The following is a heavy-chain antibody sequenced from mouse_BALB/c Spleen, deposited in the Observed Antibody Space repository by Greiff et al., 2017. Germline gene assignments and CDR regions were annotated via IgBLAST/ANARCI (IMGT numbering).Heavy chain of an antibody. CDR2: ISDGGSYT. CDR1: GFTFSDYY. Sequence: EVQGVESGGGLVKPGGSLKLSCAASGFTFSDYYMYWVRQTPEKRLEWVATISDGGSYTYYPDSVKGRFTISRDNAKNNLYLQMSSLKSEDTAMYYCARDDHYYFAYWGQGTLVTVSA. J-gene: IGHJ3*01. CDR3: ARDDHYYFAY. D-gene: IGHD1-2*01. V-gene: IGHV5-4*02.